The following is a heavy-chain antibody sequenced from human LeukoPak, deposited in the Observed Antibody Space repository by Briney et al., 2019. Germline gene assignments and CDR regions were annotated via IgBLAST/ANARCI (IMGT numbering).Heavy chain of an antibody. Sequence: GRSLRLSCAASGFTFSSYVMHWVRQAPAKGLEWVAVIWYDGSNKYYADSVKGRFTISRDNSKNTLYLQMNSLRAEDTAVYYCARDSRSGSFDYWGQGTLVTVSS. CDR1: GFTFSSYV. J-gene: IGHJ4*02. CDR2: IWYDGSNK. D-gene: IGHD3-22*01. V-gene: IGHV3-33*01. CDR3: ARDSRSGSFDY.